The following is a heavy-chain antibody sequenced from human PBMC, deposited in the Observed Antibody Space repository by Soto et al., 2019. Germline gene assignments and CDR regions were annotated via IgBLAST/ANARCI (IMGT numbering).Heavy chain of an antibody. D-gene: IGHD3-22*01. CDR1: GGTFSNYA. Sequence: QVQLVQSGAEVKKPGSSVKVSCKASGGTFSNYAINWVRQAPGQGLEWMGGIIPIFGTTNYVQKFQGRVXXXXXXXXXXXXXXXXXXXXXXXXXXXXXXXXXSYDSSGYLDYWGQGTLVTVSS. V-gene: IGHV1-69*05. CDR2: IIPIFGTT. CDR3: XXXXXSYDSSGYLDY. J-gene: IGHJ4*02.